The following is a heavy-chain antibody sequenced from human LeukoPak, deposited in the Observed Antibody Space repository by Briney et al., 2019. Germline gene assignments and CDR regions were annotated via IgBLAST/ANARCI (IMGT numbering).Heavy chain of an antibody. D-gene: IGHD3-10*02. CDR3: AELGITMIGGV. CDR1: GFTFSSYE. Sequence: GGSLRLSCAASGFTFSSYEMNWVRQAPGKGLEWVSYISSSGSTIYYADSVKGRFTISRDNAKNSLYLQMNSLRVEDTAVYYCAELGITMIGGVWGNGTTVTISS. V-gene: IGHV3-48*03. J-gene: IGHJ6*04. CDR2: ISSSGSTI.